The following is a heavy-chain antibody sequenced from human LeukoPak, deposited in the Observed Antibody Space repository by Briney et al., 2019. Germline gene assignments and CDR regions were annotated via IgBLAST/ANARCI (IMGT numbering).Heavy chain of an antibody. D-gene: IGHD3-22*01. CDR3: ATSSGYYYVSDAFDI. Sequence: GSLILSCAASGFTVSSNYMSWVRQAPGKGLEWVSVIYSGGSTYYADSVKGRFTISRDNSKNTLYLQMNSLRAEDTAVYYCATSSGYYYVSDAFDIWGQGTMVTVSS. V-gene: IGHV3-53*01. CDR2: IYSGGST. CDR1: GFTVSSNY. J-gene: IGHJ3*02.